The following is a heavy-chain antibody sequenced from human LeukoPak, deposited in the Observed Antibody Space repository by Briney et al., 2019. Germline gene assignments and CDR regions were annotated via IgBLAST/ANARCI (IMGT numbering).Heavy chain of an antibody. CDR3: ARVPNRGDKFDP. D-gene: IGHD4-17*01. J-gene: IGHJ5*02. V-gene: IGHV1-69*06. Sequence: ASVKVSCKASGGTFSSYAISWVRQAPGQGLEWMGGIIPIFGTANYAQKFQGRVTITADKSTSTAYMELSSLRSEDTAVYYCARVPNRGDKFDPWGQGTLVTVSS. CDR1: GGTFSSYA. CDR2: IIPIFGTA.